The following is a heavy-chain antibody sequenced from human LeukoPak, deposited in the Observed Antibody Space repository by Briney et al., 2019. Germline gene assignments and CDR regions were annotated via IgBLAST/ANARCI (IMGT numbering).Heavy chain of an antibody. CDR2: INHSGST. Sequence: ETLSLTCAVYGGSFGGYYWSWIRQPPGKGLEWIGEINHSGSTNYNPSLKSRVTISVDTSKNQFSLKLSSVTAADTAVYYCARGGIAVQSAFDIWGQGTMVTVSS. J-gene: IGHJ3*02. CDR1: GGSFGGYY. CDR3: ARGGIAVQSAFDI. D-gene: IGHD6-19*01. V-gene: IGHV4-34*01.